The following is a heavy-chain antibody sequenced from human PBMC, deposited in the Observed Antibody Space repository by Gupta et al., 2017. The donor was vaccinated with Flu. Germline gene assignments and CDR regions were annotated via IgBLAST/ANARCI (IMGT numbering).Heavy chain of an antibody. V-gene: IGHV4-61*02. CDR1: GGSIRSGSYS. Sequence: QVQLQESGPGLVKPSQTLSLTCTVSGGSIRSGSYSWSWIRQPAGKGLEWIGRIYTSGSTNYNPSLKSRVTISVDTSKNQFSLKLSSVTAADTAVYYCARDSPRMTSFGVGGFDYWGQGTLVTVSS. D-gene: IGHD3-3*01. CDR3: ARDSPRMTSFGVGGFDY. J-gene: IGHJ4*02. CDR2: IYTSGST.